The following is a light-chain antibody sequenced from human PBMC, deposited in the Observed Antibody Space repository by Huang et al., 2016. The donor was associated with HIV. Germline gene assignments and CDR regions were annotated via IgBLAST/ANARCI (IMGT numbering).Light chain of an antibody. CDR1: QTVTNNY. J-gene: IGKJ2*03. Sequence: IVLTQSPDTLYLSPGERAPLSCSASQTVTNNYLAWYQQRPGQAPRLRIYGASTRATCIPDRFSGSGSGTDFTLTISRLEPKDFVVYYCQQFGSSPPYSFGQGTKLEIK. V-gene: IGKV3-20*01. CDR3: QQFGSSPPYS. CDR2: GAS.